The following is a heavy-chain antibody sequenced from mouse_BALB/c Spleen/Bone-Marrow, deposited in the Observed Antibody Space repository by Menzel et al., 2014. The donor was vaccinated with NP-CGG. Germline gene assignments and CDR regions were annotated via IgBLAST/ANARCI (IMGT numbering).Heavy chain of an antibody. Sequence: VQLQQSGAELVRPGSSVKISCKASGYAFSSYWMNWVKQRPGQGLEWIGQIYPGDGDTNYSGKFKGKATMTADASSSTACIQRSSLTSEVSAFCFCAFGNYDFDYWGQGTTLTVTS. CDR1: GYAFSSYW. CDR2: IYPGDGDT. J-gene: IGHJ2*01. V-gene: IGHV1-80*01. D-gene: IGHD2-1*01. CDR3: AFGNYDFDY.